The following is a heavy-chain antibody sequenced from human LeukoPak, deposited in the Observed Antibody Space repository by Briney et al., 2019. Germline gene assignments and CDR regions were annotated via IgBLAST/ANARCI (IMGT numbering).Heavy chain of an antibody. CDR2: IYTIGST. CDR3: ARWNYDFWSGYRGFDY. J-gene: IGHJ4*02. Sequence: SETLSLTCTVSGGSITSYYSSWIRQPPEKGLEWIGYIYTIGSTNYNPSLKSRVTISVDTSKNQFSLKLSSVTAADTAVYYCARWNYDFWSGYRGFDYWGQGTLVTVSS. D-gene: IGHD3-3*01. CDR1: GGSITSYY. V-gene: IGHV4-4*09.